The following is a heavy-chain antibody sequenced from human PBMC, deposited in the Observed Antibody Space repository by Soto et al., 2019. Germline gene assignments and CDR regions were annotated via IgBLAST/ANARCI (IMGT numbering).Heavy chain of an antibody. CDR3: ARDQEYSSSPEPNGMDV. V-gene: IGHV3-53*01. D-gene: IGHD6-6*01. J-gene: IGHJ6*02. CDR1: GFTVSSNY. Sequence: EVQLVESGGGLIQPGGSLRLSCAASGFTVSSNYMSWVRQAPGKGLEWVSVIYSGGSTYYADSVKGRFTISRDNSKNTLYLQMNSLRAEDTAVYYCARDQEYSSSPEPNGMDVWGQGTTVTVSS. CDR2: IYSGGST.